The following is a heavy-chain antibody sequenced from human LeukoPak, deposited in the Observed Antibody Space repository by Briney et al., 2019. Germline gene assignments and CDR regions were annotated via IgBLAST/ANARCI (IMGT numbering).Heavy chain of an antibody. J-gene: IGHJ3*02. D-gene: IGHD6-13*01. Sequence: PGRSLRLSCAASGFTFSSYAMHWVRQAPGKGLEWVAVISYDGSNKYYADSVKGRFTISRDNSKNTLYLQMNSLRAEDTAVYYCAREGQQLVGGDAFDIWGQGTMVTVSS. CDR1: GFTFSSYA. CDR2: ISYDGSNK. CDR3: AREGQQLVGGDAFDI. V-gene: IGHV3-30-3*01.